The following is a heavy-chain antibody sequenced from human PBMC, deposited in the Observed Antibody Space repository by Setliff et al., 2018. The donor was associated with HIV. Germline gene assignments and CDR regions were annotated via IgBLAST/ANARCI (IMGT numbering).Heavy chain of an antibody. CDR1: FTFGEYP. Sequence: FTFGEYPMGWFRQAPGKGLEWVSFIRTKNYRGTTEYAASVEGRFTISRDDSRGVAYLQMNSLKSEDTAVYYCSRGGRPTDEYVWFDPWGQGTQVTVSS. V-gene: IGHV3-49*03. CDR3: SRGGRPTDEYVWFDP. D-gene: IGHD2-15*01. J-gene: IGHJ5*02. CDR2: IRTKNYRGTT.